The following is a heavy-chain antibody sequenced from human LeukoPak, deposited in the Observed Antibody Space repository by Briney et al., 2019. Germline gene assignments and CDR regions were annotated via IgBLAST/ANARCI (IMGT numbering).Heavy chain of an antibody. CDR2: IKSKTDGRTT. D-gene: IGHD3-10*01. Sequence: GGSLRLSCAASGFTFSSYWMSWVRQAPGKGLEWVGRIKSKTDGRTTDYAAPVKGRFTISRDDSKNTLYLQMNSLKTEDTAVYYCTTEHPRGGYWGQGTLVTVSS. CDR1: GFTFSSYW. J-gene: IGHJ4*02. CDR3: TTEHPRGGY. V-gene: IGHV3-15*01.